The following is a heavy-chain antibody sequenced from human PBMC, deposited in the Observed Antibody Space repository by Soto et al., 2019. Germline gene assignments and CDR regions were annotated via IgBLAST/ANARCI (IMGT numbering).Heavy chain of an antibody. CDR3: EKFSSGYYGVFDY. CDR1: GFAFDDYA. J-gene: IGHJ4*02. CDR2: ISWNSGSI. V-gene: IGHV3-9*01. Sequence: EVQLVESGGGLVQPGRSLRLSCAASGFAFDDYAMHWVRQAPGKGLEWVSGISWNSGSIGYADSVKGRFTISRDNAKNSLYLQMISLRAEDSALLYCEKFSSGYYGVFDYWGQGTLVTVSS. D-gene: IGHD6-19*01.